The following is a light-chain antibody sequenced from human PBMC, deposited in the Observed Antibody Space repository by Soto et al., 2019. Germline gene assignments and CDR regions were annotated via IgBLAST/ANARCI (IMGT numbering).Light chain of an antibody. CDR1: QGIATY. CDR2: AAS. CDR3: LKYSGVPWT. V-gene: IGKV1-27*01. Sequence: DIQMTQSPASLSASVGDTVTITCRANQGIATYVAWYQQKPGKVPKILISAASTLQSGVPSLFSAAGTGIEFTLTIASLQPEDVATYYCLKYSGVPWTLGQGTEVEI. J-gene: IGKJ1*01.